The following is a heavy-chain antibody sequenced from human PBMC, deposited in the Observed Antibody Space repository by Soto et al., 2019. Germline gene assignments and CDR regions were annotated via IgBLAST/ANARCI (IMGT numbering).Heavy chain of an antibody. V-gene: IGHV1-69*13. CDR3: GRYCSGGSCHTLDYYGMDV. Sequence: SVKVSCNASGGTFRNYGIGWVRQAAGQGLEWMGGIIPVFGTTNYAQKFQGRVTITADESTSTAYIEVSSLRSEDTAMFYCGRYCSGGSCHTLDYYGMDVWGQGTTVTVSS. CDR1: GGTFRNYG. J-gene: IGHJ6*02. D-gene: IGHD2-15*01. CDR2: IIPVFGTT.